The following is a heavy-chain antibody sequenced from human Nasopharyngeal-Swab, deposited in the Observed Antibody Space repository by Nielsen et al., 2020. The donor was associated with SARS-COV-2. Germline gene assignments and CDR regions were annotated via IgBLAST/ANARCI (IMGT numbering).Heavy chain of an antibody. J-gene: IGHJ4*02. CDR1: GGSFSGYY. V-gene: IGHV4-34*01. CDR2: SNNSGST. D-gene: IGHD3-22*01. CDR3: ARVGDYYDSSDMGDY. Sequence: SETLSLTCAVYGGSFSGYYWSWSSQPPGKGMEWIGESNNSGSTNYNPSLKSRVTISVDTSKNQFSLKLSSVTAADTAVYYCARVGDYYDSSDMGDYWGQGTLVTVSS.